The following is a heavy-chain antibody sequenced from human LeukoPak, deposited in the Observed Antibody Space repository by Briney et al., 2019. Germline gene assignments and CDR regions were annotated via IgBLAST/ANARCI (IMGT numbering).Heavy chain of an antibody. CDR2: IHPTRGGT. V-gene: IGHV1-2*02. CDR3: GRDLESSSSLDY. CDR1: GYTFTGYY. Sequence: ASVKVSCKASGYTFTGYYMHWVRQGPGQGLEWMGWIHPTRGGTNYARKFQGRVTMTRDTSISTVYMELSRLRSDDTAVYYCGRDLESSSSLDYWGQGTLVTVSS. J-gene: IGHJ4*02. D-gene: IGHD6-6*01.